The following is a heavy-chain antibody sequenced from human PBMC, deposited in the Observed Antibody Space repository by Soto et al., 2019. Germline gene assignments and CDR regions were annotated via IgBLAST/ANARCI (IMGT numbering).Heavy chain of an antibody. D-gene: IGHD3-3*01. CDR3: ARALSDFWSGYPDV. V-gene: IGHV3-21*01. Sequence: EVQLVESGGGLVKPGGSLSIPCAASGFTFSSYSMNWVRQAQGKGREWVSSISSSSSYIYYAGSVKGRFTISRDNAKNSLYLQMNSLRAEDTAVYYCARALSDFWSGYPDVWGKGTTVTVSS. CDR2: ISSSSSYI. J-gene: IGHJ6*04. CDR1: GFTFSSYS.